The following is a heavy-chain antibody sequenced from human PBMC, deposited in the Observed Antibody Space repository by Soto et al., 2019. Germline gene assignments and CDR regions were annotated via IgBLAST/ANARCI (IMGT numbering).Heavy chain of an antibody. J-gene: IGHJ5*02. CDR3: ARKGDYSYGSWFDP. Sequence: PGGSLRLSCAASGFTFIDYYMIWSRHSPGKGLEWVSYISSSSSYTNYADSVKGRFTISRDNAKNSLYLQMNSLRAEDTAVYYCARKGDYSYGSWFDPWGQGTLVTVSS. CDR2: ISSSSSYT. CDR1: GFTFIDYY. V-gene: IGHV3-11*06. D-gene: IGHD5-18*01.